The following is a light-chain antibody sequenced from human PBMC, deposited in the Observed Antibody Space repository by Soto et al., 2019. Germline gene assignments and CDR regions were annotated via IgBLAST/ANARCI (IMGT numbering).Light chain of an antibody. CDR2: EVS. CDR3: CSYAGSTTSLYV. Sequence: SGLTQPGSVSGSPGQSITISCTGTNSDVGSYYLVSWYQQHPGKAPKLMIYEVSKRPSGVSNRFSGSKSGNTASLTISGLQAEDEADYYCCSYAGSTTSLYVFGTGTKVTVL. J-gene: IGLJ1*01. CDR1: NSDVGSYYL. V-gene: IGLV2-23*02.